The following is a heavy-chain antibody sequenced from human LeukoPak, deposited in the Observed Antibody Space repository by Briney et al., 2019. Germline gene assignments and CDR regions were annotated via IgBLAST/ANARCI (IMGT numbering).Heavy chain of an antibody. Sequence: SKTLSLTCTVSGGSISSSSYYWGWIRQPPGKGLEWIGSIYYSGSTYYNPSLKSRVTISVDTSKNQFSLKLSSVTAADTAAYYCARLTSSGFDYFDYWGQGTLVTVSS. V-gene: IGHV4-39*01. J-gene: IGHJ4*02. CDR3: ARLTSSGFDYFDY. D-gene: IGHD6-6*01. CDR2: IYYSGST. CDR1: GGSISSSSYY.